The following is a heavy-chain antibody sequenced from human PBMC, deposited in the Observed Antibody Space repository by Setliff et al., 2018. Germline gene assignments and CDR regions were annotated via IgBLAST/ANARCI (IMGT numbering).Heavy chain of an antibody. CDR1: GFTFSSYS. V-gene: IGHV3-21*01. Sequence: PGGSLRLSCAASGFTFSSYSMNWVRQAPGKGLEWVSSISSSSSYIYYADSVKDRFTISRDNAKNSLYLQMNSLRAEDTAVYYCARESVAATYNWFDPWGQGTLVTVSS. CDR2: ISSSSSYI. CDR3: ARESVAATYNWFDP. J-gene: IGHJ5*02. D-gene: IGHD2-15*01.